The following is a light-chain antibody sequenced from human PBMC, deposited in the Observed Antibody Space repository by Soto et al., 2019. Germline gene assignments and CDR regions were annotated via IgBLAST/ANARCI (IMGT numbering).Light chain of an antibody. CDR3: QQYNSWPYT. J-gene: IGKJ2*01. V-gene: IGKV3-15*01. Sequence: EIVMTQSPATLSVSPGERATLSCRASRTVISHLAWYQQKPGQAPRLLIYDASTRATGIPARFSGSGSGTEFTLTISSLQSEDFAVYYCQQYNSWPYTFGQGTKLEIK. CDR1: RTVISH. CDR2: DAS.